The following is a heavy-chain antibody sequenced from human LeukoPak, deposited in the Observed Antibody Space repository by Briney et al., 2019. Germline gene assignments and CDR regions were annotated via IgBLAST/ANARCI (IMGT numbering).Heavy chain of an antibody. V-gene: IGHV4-4*07. Sequence: SETLSLTCTVSGGSISSYYWSWIRPPAGKGLEWIGRIYTSGSTNYNPSLKSRVTMSVDTSKNQFSLKLSSVTAADTAVYYCAREAPYYDFWPTPFDYWGQGTLVTVSS. D-gene: IGHD3-3*01. CDR2: IYTSGST. CDR3: AREAPYYDFWPTPFDY. J-gene: IGHJ4*02. CDR1: GGSISSYY.